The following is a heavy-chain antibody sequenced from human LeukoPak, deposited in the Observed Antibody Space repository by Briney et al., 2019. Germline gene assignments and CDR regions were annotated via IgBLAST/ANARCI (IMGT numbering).Heavy chain of an antibody. D-gene: IGHD1-26*01. V-gene: IGHV1-46*01. CDR1: GYTFSNYG. CDR3: ARGRKSGSHFDY. J-gene: IGHJ4*02. CDR2: INPSGGST. Sequence: ASVKVSCKTSGYTFSNYGISWVRQAPGQGLEWMGIINPSGGSTSYAQKFQGRVTMTRDTSISTAYMELSRLRSDDTAVYYCARGRKSGSHFDYGGQGTLVTVSS.